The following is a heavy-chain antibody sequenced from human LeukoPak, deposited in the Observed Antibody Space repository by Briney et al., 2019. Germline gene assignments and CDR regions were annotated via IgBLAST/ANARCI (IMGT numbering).Heavy chain of an antibody. V-gene: IGHV3-53*01. CDR1: GFTVSSIY. CDR2: IYGDGSS. J-gene: IGHJ4*02. CDR3: ARGEAVGYTVERLW. Sequence: GGSLRLSCAASGFTVSSIYMGWVRQAPGKGLKWVSVIYGDGSSYYADSVKGRFTISRDNSKNTLHLQMNSLRAEDTAVYYCARGEAVGYTVERLWWGQGTLVTVSS. D-gene: IGHD5/OR15-5a*01.